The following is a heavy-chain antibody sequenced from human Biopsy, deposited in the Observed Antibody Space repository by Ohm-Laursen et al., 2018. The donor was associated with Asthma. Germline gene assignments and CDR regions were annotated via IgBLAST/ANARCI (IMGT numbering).Heavy chain of an antibody. CDR1: SGSMSSSSYS. CDR3: ARHWNWGSFFDY. CDR2: ISYTGNT. J-gene: IGHJ4*02. V-gene: IGHV4-39*01. D-gene: IGHD7-27*01. Sequence: SDTLSLTCTVSSGSMSSSSYSWGWIRQPPGKGLEWIGSISYTGNTDIPSLRSRVTLSVDTSKNNFSLKLTSVTAADTAVFYCARHWNWGSFFDYWGQGMLVTVSS.